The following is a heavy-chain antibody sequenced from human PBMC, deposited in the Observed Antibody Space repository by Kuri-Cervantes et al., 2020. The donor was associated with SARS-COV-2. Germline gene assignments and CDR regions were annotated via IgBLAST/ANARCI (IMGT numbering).Heavy chain of an antibody. D-gene: IGHD2-8*01. CDR1: GFTVTNYY. J-gene: IGHJ3*02. V-gene: IGHV3-53*05. CDR3: ATQRCSNGVCYSNEAFDI. CDR2: IYRGGST. Sequence: GGSLRLSCAASGFTVTNYYMSWVRQAPGKGLEWVSVIYRGGSTYYADSVKGRFTISRDNSKNTVYLQMDSLTSEDTAMYYCATQRCSNGVCYSNEAFDIWGQGTMVTVSS.